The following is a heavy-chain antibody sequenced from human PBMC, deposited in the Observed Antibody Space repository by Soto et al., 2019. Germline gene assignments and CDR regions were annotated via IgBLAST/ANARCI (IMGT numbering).Heavy chain of an antibody. CDR2: INPNSGGT. D-gene: IGHD3-10*01. CDR3: ARAYYYGSGSFDFDY. Sequence: ASVKVSCKASGYTFTGYYMHWVRQAPGQGLEWMGWINPNSGGTNYAQKFQGWVTMTRDTSISTAYMELSRLRSDDTAVYYCARAYYYGSGSFDFDYWGQGTLVTVS. J-gene: IGHJ4*02. V-gene: IGHV1-2*04. CDR1: GYTFTGYY.